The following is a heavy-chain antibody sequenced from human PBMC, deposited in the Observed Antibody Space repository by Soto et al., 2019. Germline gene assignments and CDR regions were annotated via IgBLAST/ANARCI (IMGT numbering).Heavy chain of an antibody. CDR1: GGSISSGDYY. D-gene: IGHD2-15*01. CDR2: SYYSGST. CDR3: ARDGLSGRLLSSYGMDV. Sequence: QVQLQESGPGLVKPSQTLSLTCTVSGGSISSGDYYWSWIRQPPGKGLKWIGYSYYSGSTYYKPSLKILVTISVDTSKNQFPLNLSSVTAADTAVYFCARDGLSGRLLSSYGMDVWGQGTTVTVSS. V-gene: IGHV4-30-4*01. J-gene: IGHJ6*02.